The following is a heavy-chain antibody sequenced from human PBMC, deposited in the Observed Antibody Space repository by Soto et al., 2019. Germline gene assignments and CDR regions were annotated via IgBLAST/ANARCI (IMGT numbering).Heavy chain of an antibody. D-gene: IGHD4-17*01. V-gene: IGHV4-34*01. Sequence: SETLSLTCAVYGGSFSVYYWSWIRQPPGKGLEWIGEINHSGSTNYNPSLKGRVTISVDTSKNQFSLKLSSVTAADTAVYYCARATTVTTSWFDPWGQGTLVTVSS. J-gene: IGHJ5*02. CDR2: INHSGST. CDR3: ARATTVTTSWFDP. CDR1: GGSFSVYY.